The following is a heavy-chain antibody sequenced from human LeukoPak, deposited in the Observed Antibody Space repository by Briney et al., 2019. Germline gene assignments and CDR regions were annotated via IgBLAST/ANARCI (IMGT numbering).Heavy chain of an antibody. J-gene: IGHJ5*02. Sequence: PGGSLRLSCAPSGFTLSSYEMNWVRLTPGKGLEWISYITKGGATVLYAESVKGRFTISRDNANSSLYLQMNSLRAEDTAVYFCARLSVSITRRFDLWGQGTLVTVSS. D-gene: IGHD3-3*01. CDR3: ARLSVSITRRFDL. CDR2: ITKGGATV. V-gene: IGHV3-48*03. CDR1: GFTLSSYE.